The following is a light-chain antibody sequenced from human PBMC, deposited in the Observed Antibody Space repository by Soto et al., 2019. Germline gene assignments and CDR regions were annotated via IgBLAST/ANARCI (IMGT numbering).Light chain of an antibody. CDR1: SSNIGSHT. J-gene: IGLJ2*01. V-gene: IGLV1-44*01. CDR3: AAWDDSLGVI. CDR2: SHN. Sequence: QSVLTQPHSASGTPGQRVTISCSGSSSNIGSHTVHWYQQLPGTAPKLLIYSHNQRPSGVPDRFSGSTSGTSASLAISGLQSEDEADYYCAAWDDSLGVIFGGGTKLTVL.